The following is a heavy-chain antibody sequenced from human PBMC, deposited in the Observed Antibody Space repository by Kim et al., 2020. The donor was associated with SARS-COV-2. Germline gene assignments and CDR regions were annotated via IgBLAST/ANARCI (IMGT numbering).Heavy chain of an antibody. J-gene: IGHJ6*02. V-gene: IGHV1-3*01. Sequence: GRVTITRDTSASTAYMELSSLRSEDTAVYYCARDTVVPAAIYYYYGMDVWGQGTTVTVSS. D-gene: IGHD2-2*02. CDR3: ARDTVVPAAIYYYYGMDV.